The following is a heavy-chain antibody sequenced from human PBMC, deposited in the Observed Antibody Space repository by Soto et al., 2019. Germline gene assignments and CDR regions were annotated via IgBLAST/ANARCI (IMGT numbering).Heavy chain of an antibody. CDR2: IWYDGHKE. J-gene: IGHJ5*02. CDR1: GFIFSNYG. CDR3: ARERAVDYYHWFDP. D-gene: IGHD3-3*02. Sequence: QVQLVESGGGVVQPENSLRLSCAASGFIFSNYGMHWVRQAPGKGLEWVAVIWYDGHKEYYADSVKGRFIISRDNSRNTVYLQMNSLRAEDTAVYYCARERAVDYYHWFDPWGQGTLVTVSS. V-gene: IGHV3-33*01.